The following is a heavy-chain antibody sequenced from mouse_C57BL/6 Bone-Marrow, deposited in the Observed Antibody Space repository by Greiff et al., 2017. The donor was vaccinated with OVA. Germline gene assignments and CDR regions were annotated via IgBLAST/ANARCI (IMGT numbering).Heavy chain of an antibody. CDR2: IYPGNSDT. J-gene: IGHJ2*01. Sequence: VQLKQSGTVLARPGASVKMSCKTSGYTFTSYWMHWVKQRPGQGLEWIGAIYPGNSDTSYNQKFKGKAKLTAVTSASTAYMELSSLTNEDSAVYYCTRPLITTVVSHYFDYWGQGTTLTVSS. CDR3: TRPLITTVVSHYFDY. CDR1: GYTFTSYW. D-gene: IGHD1-1*01. V-gene: IGHV1-5*01.